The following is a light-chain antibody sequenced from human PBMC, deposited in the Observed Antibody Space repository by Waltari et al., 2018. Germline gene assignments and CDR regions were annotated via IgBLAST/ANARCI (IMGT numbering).Light chain of an antibody. Sequence: DIQLTQSPSSLSASVGDRVTITCRASQDVGTYVNWYQQRPGKAPKVLIFTASNLQIGVPRRFSGSGSGTDFTLTISGLQPEDFGIYYCQQSYSTVWTFGQGTRVEIK. CDR2: TAS. J-gene: IGKJ1*01. CDR1: QDVGTY. CDR3: QQSYSTVWT. V-gene: IGKV1-39*01.